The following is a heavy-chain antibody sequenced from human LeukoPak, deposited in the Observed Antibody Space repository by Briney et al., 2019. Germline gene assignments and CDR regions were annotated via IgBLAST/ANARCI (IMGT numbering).Heavy chain of an antibody. CDR1: GGSFSGYY. CDR2: INHSGST. J-gene: IGHJ5*02. CDR3: ARGETNSSGYYAWFDP. V-gene: IGHV4-34*01. D-gene: IGHD3-22*01. Sequence: PSETLSLTCAVHGGSFSGYYWSWIRQPPGKGLEWIGEINHSGSTNYNPSLKSRVTISVDTSKNQFSLKLSSVTAADTAVYYCARGETNSSGYYAWFDPWGQGTLVTVSS.